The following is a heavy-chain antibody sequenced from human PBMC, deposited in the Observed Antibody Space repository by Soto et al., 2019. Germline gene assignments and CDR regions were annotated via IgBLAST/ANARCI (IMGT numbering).Heavy chain of an antibody. CDR2: IIPIFVTA. Sequence: QVQLVQSGAEVKKPGSSVKVSCKASGGTFSSYAISWVRQAPGQGLEWTGGIIPIFVTANYAQKFQGRVTITAAESTSTAYIELSSLRSEDTAVYYCARGSYGDYDYYFDYWGQGTLVTVSS. D-gene: IGHD4-17*01. CDR1: GGTFSSYA. CDR3: ARGSYGDYDYYFDY. J-gene: IGHJ4*02. V-gene: IGHV1-69*01.